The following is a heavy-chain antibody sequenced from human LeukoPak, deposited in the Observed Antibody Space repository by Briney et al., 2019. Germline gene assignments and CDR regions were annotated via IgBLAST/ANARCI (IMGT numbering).Heavy chain of an antibody. D-gene: IGHD2-2*01. Sequence: PGRSLRLSCAASGFTFSSYGMHWVRQAPGKGLEWVAVIWYDGSKKYYADSVKGRFTISKDNSKNMLYLEMNSLRGEDTAVYYCARDEAGYCSRTSCFAFHYWGQGTLVTVSS. J-gene: IGHJ4*02. CDR3: ARDEAGYCSRTSCFAFHY. CDR1: GFTFSSYG. CDR2: IWYDGSKK. V-gene: IGHV3-33*01.